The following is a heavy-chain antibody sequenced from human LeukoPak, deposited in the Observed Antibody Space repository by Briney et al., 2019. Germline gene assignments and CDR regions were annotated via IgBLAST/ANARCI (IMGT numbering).Heavy chain of an antibody. CDR3: ARASPLALGYCSSTSCYGFDY. V-gene: IGHV3-21*01. D-gene: IGHD2-2*01. CDR1: GFTFSSYS. CDR2: ISSSSSYI. J-gene: IGHJ4*02. Sequence: KAGGSLRLSCAASGFTFSSYSMNWVRQAPGKGLEWVSSISSSSSYIYYADSVMGRFTISRDNAKNSLYLQMNSLRAEDTAVYYCARASPLALGYCSSTSCYGFDYWGQGTLVTVSS.